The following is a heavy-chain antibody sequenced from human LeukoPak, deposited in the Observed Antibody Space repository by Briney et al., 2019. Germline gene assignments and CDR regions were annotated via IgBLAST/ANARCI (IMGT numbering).Heavy chain of an antibody. D-gene: IGHD2-21*01. V-gene: IGHV1-69*01. Sequence: SVKVSCKASGGTFSSDAISWVRQAPGQGLEWMGGIIPIFGTANYAQKFQGRVTITADESTSTAYMELSSLRSEDIFFFKQKTAYEILKYFDYWGQGTLVTVSS. CDR1: GGTFSSDA. CDR3: KTAYEILKYFDY. CDR2: IIPIFGTA. J-gene: IGHJ4*02.